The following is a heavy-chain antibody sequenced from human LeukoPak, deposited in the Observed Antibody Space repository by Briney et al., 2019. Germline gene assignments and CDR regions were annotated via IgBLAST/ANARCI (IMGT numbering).Heavy chain of an antibody. J-gene: IGHJ5*02. Sequence: GGSLRLSCAASGFSFSSFAMHWVRQAPGKGLEWVAFIRYDGSEKYHADSVKGRLTISRDNSKKTLYLQMNSLRGEDTAVYYCANLIVGATEFFDPWGQGTLVTVSS. CDR2: IRYDGSEK. V-gene: IGHV3-30*02. CDR3: ANLIVGATEFFDP. CDR1: GFSFSSFA. D-gene: IGHD1-26*01.